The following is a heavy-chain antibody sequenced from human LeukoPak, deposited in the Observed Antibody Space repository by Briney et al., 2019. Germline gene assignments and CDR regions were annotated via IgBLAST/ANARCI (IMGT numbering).Heavy chain of an antibody. CDR3: AKDRARCGGDWYSYYFDY. D-gene: IGHD2-21*02. Sequence: GGSLRVSCAASRFTFRSYAMSWVRQAPGQGLEWVSDISGSGGSTYYADTVKGRFTTSRDNSKNTLYLQMNSMRAEDTGVYYCAKDRARCGGDWYSYYFDYWGQETLVTVSS. CDR1: RFTFRSYA. J-gene: IGHJ4*02. V-gene: IGHV3-23*01. CDR2: ISGSGGST.